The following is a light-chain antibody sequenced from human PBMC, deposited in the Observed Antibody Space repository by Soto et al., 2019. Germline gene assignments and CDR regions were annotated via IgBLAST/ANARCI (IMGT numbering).Light chain of an antibody. CDR3: LQYNSYPQT. V-gene: IGKV1-16*01. CDR1: QGVGKY. CDR2: ATS. Sequence: DIQMTKSPSSLSASVGDRVTITCRASQGVGKYFAWFQQSPGQAPKSLIYATSTLQTGGPSRFSGSGSGTDFTLTISSLQPEDVATYYCLQYNSYPQTFGQGTKLEIK. J-gene: IGKJ2*01.